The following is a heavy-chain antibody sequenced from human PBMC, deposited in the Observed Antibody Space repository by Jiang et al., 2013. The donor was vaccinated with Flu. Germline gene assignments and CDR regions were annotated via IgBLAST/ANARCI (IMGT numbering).Heavy chain of an antibody. CDR3: ARGKREEWLAYLDF. CDR2: IYPNSGNT. V-gene: IGHV1-2*02. J-gene: IGHJ4*02. CDR1: GYTFTAFY. Sequence: EAKKPGASVMVSCKTSGYTFTAFYIHWVRQAPGQGPEWMGWIYPNSGNTHYAQRYEARVTMTMDRSLTTAYMELRGLRFDDSAVYFCARGKREEWLAYLDFWGQGTLVTVSS. D-gene: IGHD6-19*01.